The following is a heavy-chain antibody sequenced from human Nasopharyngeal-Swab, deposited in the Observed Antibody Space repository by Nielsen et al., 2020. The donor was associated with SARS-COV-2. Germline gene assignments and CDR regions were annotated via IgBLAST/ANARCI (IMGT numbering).Heavy chain of an antibody. Sequence: GESLKISCAASGFSITTYGMTWVRQAPGKGLEWISGISELGTGIYYADSVKGRFTISRDNSKNTLYLQMNSLRAEDTAVYYCAKRDDYYESSGLGDWGQGTLVTVSS. CDR3: AKRDDYYESSGLGD. V-gene: IGHV3-23*01. CDR2: ISELGTGI. D-gene: IGHD3-22*01. J-gene: IGHJ4*02. CDR1: GFSITTYG.